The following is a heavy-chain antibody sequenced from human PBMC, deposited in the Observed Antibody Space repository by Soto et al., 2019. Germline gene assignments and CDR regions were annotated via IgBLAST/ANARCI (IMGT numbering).Heavy chain of an antibody. CDR1: GYSFTSYW. CDR3: ARQKDPEPYYYYYGMDV. V-gene: IGHV5-51*01. Sequence: GESLKISCKGSGYSFTSYWIGWVRQMPGKGLEWMGIIYPGDSDTRYSPSFQGQVTISADKSISTAYLQWSSLKASDTAMYYCARQKDPEPYYYYYGMDVWGQGTTVTVS. CDR2: IYPGDSDT. J-gene: IGHJ6*02.